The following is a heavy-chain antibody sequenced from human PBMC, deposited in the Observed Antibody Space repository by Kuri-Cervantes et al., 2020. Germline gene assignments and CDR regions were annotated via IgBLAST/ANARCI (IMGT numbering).Heavy chain of an antibody. J-gene: IGHJ4*02. Sequence: GESLKISCAASGFTFSSYAMSWVRQAPGKGLEWVSAISGSGGSTYYADSVKGRSTISRDNSKNTLYLQMNSLRAEDTAVYYCARDHEQWLAYDLDYWGQGTLVTVSS. V-gene: IGHV3-23*01. CDR3: ARDHEQWLAYDLDY. CDR1: GFTFSSYA. D-gene: IGHD6-19*01. CDR2: ISGSGGST.